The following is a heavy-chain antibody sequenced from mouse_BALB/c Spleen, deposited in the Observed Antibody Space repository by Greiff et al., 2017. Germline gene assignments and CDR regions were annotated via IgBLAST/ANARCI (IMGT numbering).Heavy chain of an antibody. D-gene: IGHD1-1*01. CDR3: ARGGIYYYGSSYDWFAY. CDR1: GFTFSDYY. CDR2: ISDGGSYT. V-gene: IGHV5-4*02. J-gene: IGHJ3*01. Sequence: DVHLVESGGGLVKPGGSLKLSCAASGFTFSDYYMYWVRQTPEKRLEWVATISDGGSYTYYPDSVKGRFTISRDNAKNNLYLQMSSLKSEDTAMYYCARGGIYYYGSSYDWFAYWGQGTLVTVSA.